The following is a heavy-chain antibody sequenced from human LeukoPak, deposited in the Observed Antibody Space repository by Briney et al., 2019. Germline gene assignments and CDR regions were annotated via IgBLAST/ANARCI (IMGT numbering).Heavy chain of an antibody. CDR1: GGSISSTSYY. CDR3: ARGRGSNYYGSGRGARYYYYMDV. J-gene: IGHJ6*03. D-gene: IGHD3-10*01. CDR2: IYYSGST. V-gene: IGHV4-39*01. Sequence: SETLSLTCTVSGGSISSTSYYWGWIRQPPGKGLEWIGNIYYSGSTYYNPSLKSRVTISVDTSKNQFSLKLSSVTAADTAVYYCARGRGSNYYGSGRGARYYYYMDVWGKGTTVTVSS.